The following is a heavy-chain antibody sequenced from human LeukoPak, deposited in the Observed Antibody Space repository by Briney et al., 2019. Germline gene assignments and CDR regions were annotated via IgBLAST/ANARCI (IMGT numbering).Heavy chain of an antibody. D-gene: IGHD6-13*01. Sequence: ASVKVSCKASGYTFTNYDIHWVRQATGQGLEWMGWMNPYSANTGYAQTFQGRITITRNTSISTAYMELSNLKSEDTAVYYCARDDLQLVRRLGGGTEYYYYYYMDVWGKGTTVTVSS. CDR2: MNPYSANT. CDR1: GYTFTNYD. CDR3: ARDDLQLVRRLGGGTEYYYYYYMDV. J-gene: IGHJ6*03. V-gene: IGHV1-8*03.